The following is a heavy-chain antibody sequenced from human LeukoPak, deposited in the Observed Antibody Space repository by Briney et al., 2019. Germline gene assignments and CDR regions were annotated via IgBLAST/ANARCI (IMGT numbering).Heavy chain of an antibody. CDR1: VYTFTINY. CDR3: ARDCSSTRCQGPVFDN. Sequence: ASVTVSFKASVYTFTINYMHWVRQAPGQGLEGMGVIHPSGGNTNYAQKFQGRVAMTRDTSTSTVYMELSSLRSEDTAIYYCARDCSSTRCQGPVFDNWGQGTLVTVSS. CDR2: IHPSGGNT. J-gene: IGHJ4*02. V-gene: IGHV1-46*01. D-gene: IGHD2-2*01.